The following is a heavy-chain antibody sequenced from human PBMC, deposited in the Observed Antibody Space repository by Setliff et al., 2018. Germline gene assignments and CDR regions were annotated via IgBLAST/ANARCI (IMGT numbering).Heavy chain of an antibody. CDR1: GFAFSTYG. Sequence: GGSLRLSCAASGFAFSTYGIHWVRHTPGKGLEWVAYIRYGGSKKDYADYVRGRFTISRDDSKNTVSLQMSSLRAEDTAVYFCAREHPPGAFSYMDVWGKGTTVTVSS. CDR2: IRYGGSKK. V-gene: IGHV3-30*02. CDR3: AREHPPGAFSYMDV. J-gene: IGHJ6*03.